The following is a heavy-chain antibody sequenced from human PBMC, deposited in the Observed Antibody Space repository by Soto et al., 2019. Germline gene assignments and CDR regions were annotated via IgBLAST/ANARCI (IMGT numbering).Heavy chain of an antibody. J-gene: IGHJ3*02. Sequence: SWIRQPPGKGLEWIGYIYYSGSTNYNPSLKSRVTISVDTSKNQFSLKLSSVTAADTAVYYCARWGLDDAFDIWGQGTMVTVSS. CDR2: IYYSGST. D-gene: IGHD7-27*01. CDR3: ARWGLDDAFDI. V-gene: IGHV4-59*01.